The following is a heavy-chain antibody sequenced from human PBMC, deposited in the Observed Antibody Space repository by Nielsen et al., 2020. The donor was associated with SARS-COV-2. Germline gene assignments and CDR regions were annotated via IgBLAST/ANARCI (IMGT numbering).Heavy chain of an antibody. D-gene: IGHD5-12*01. CDR3: ARSGYSINYYSFHAFDI. Sequence: ASVKVSCKASGYTSTNFHIHWVRQAPGESLEWMGWIQVGSGNTNYAQKFQGRVSMTRDTSISTAYLEVSGLRSDDTAVYYCARSGYSINYYSFHAFDIWGQGTMVTVSS. CDR1: GYTSTNFH. CDR2: IQVGSGNT. J-gene: IGHJ3*02. V-gene: IGHV1-2*02.